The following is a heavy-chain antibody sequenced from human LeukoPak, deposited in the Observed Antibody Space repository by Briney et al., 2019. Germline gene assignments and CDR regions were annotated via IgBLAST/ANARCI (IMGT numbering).Heavy chain of an antibody. CDR1: GYTFTGYY. V-gene: IGHV1-2*02. Sequence: ASVKVSCKASGYTFTGYYMHWVRQAPGQRLEGMGGINPNSGVTNYAQKFQGRVTMTRDTSISTAYMELSRLRSDDTAVYYCARDGATRDYFDYWGQGTLVTISS. CDR3: ARDGATRDYFDY. CDR2: INPNSGVT. J-gene: IGHJ4*02. D-gene: IGHD5-12*01.